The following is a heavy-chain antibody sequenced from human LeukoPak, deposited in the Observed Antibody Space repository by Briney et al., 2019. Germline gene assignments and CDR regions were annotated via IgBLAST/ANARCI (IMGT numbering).Heavy chain of an antibody. J-gene: IGHJ4*02. Sequence: ASVKVSCKASGYTFSGYYMHWVRQAPGQGLEWMGWINPNSGVTNDAQKFQGRVTMTRDTSISIAYMELSSLRSEDTAVYYCARGVVVSPLDYWGQGTLVTVSS. D-gene: IGHD3-22*01. V-gene: IGHV1-2*02. CDR3: ARGVVVSPLDY. CDR1: GYTFSGYY. CDR2: INPNSGVT.